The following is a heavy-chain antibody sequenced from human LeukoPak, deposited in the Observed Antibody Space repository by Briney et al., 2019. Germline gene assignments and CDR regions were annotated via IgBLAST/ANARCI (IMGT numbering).Heavy chain of an antibody. V-gene: IGHV4-61*01. J-gene: IGHJ4*02. CDR2: IYYSGST. CDR3: GGGAGGGIDFDY. Sequence: SETLSLTCTVSGGSISSSSYYWSWIRQPPGKGLEWIGYIYYSGSTNYNPSLKSRVTISVDTSKNQFSLKLSSVTAADTAVFSWGGGAGGGIDFDYWGQGTLVTVSS. CDR1: GGSISSSSYY. D-gene: IGHD3-16*01.